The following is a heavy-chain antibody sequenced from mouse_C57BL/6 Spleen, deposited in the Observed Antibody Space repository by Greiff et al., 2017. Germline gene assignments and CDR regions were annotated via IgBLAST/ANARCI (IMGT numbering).Heavy chain of an antibody. CDR3: VKGIINSGMDY. CDR1: GFSLTSYG. J-gene: IGHJ4*01. CDR2: IWRGGST. D-gene: IGHD1-1*01. Sequence: VKLQESGPGLVQPSQSLSITCTVSGFSLTSYGVHWVRQSPGKGLEWLGVIWRGGSTDYNAAFMSRLSITKDNSKSQVFFKMNSLQADDTAIYYCVKGIINSGMDYWGQGTSVTVSS. V-gene: IGHV2-5*01.